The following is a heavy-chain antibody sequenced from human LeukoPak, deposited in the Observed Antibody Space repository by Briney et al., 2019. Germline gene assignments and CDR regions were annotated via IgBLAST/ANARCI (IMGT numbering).Heavy chain of an antibody. J-gene: IGHJ3*02. Sequence: ASVKVSCKAFGYTLSSYGISWLRQAPGQGLEWIGWISGYNYKTKYAQTFQGRVAMTVDTSTKTVSMELRILRSDDTAVYYCARDHEGSPFWRDAFDIWGQGTMVTVSS. CDR3: ARDHEGSPFWRDAFDI. D-gene: IGHD3-3*01. CDR1: GYTLSSYG. CDR2: ISGYNYKT. V-gene: IGHV1-18*04.